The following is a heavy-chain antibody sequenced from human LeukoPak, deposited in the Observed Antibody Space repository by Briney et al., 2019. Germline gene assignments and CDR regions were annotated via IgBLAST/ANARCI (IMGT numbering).Heavy chain of an antibody. CDR1: GGSISSYY. V-gene: IGHV4-59*01. Sequence: SETLSLTCTVSGGSISSYYWSWIRQPPGKGLEWIGYIYYSGSTNYNPSLKSRVTISVDTSKNQFSLKLSSVTAADTAVYYCARVPPDNVVVSHFDYWGQGTLVTVSS. J-gene: IGHJ4*02. D-gene: IGHD3-22*01. CDR3: ARVPPDNVVVSHFDY. CDR2: IYYSGST.